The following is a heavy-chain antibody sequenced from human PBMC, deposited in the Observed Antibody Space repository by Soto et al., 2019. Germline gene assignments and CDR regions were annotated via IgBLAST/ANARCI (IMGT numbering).Heavy chain of an antibody. CDR2: ISGYNGNT. D-gene: IGHD3-3*02. Sequence: QVQLVQSGAEVKKPGASVKVSCKASGYTFTSYGISWVRQAPGQGLEWMGWISGYNGNTNYAQKLQGRVTMTTDTPTSTADMELRSLTSDETAVYYCARSANVISALYFQHWGHGTLVTVSS. CDR3: ARSANVISALYFQH. V-gene: IGHV1-18*01. J-gene: IGHJ1*01. CDR1: GYTFTSYG.